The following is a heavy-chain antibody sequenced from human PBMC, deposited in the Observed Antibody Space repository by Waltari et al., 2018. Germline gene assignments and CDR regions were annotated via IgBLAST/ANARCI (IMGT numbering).Heavy chain of an antibody. CDR3: ATAGYYGLRYFDL. CDR2: VDPEDCET. V-gene: IGHV1-24*01. D-gene: IGHD1-26*01. Sequence: QVQLVQSGAEVKKPGASVKVSCKVSGYTLTELSMHWVRQAPGKGLEWMGGVDPEDCETIYAHKFQCRVTMTEDTSTDTAYRELSSLRSEDTAVYYCATAGYYGLRYFDLWGRGTLVTVSS. CDR1: GYTLTELS. J-gene: IGHJ2*01.